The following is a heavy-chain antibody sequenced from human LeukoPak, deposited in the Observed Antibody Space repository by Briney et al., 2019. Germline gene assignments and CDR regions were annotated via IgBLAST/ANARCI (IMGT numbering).Heavy chain of an antibody. J-gene: IGHJ4*02. CDR2: IDWNGDIT. V-gene: IGHV3-20*04. D-gene: IGHD3-22*01. CDR1: GFNFADHG. CDR3: ARTFTKYYYHSSGILNY. Sequence: GGSLRLSCAASGFNFADHGMSWVRQAPGKGLEWVSGIDWNGDITGFADSVKGRFTISRDNAKSSLYLQMNSLRAEDTALYYCARTFTKYYYHSSGILNYWGQGTLVTVSS.